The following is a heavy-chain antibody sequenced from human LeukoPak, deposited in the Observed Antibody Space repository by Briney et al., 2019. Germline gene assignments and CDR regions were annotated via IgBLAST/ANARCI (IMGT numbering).Heavy chain of an antibody. Sequence: SETLSLTCTVSGGSISSSSYYWGWIRQPPGKGLEWIGSIYYSGSTYYNPSLKSRVTISVDTSKNQFSLKLSSVTAADTAVYYCARTPPPGATAYGVVDYWGQGTLVTVSS. CDR1: GGSISSSSYY. CDR3: ARTPPPGATAYGVVDY. D-gene: IGHD3-16*01. J-gene: IGHJ4*02. CDR2: IYYSGST. V-gene: IGHV4-39*01.